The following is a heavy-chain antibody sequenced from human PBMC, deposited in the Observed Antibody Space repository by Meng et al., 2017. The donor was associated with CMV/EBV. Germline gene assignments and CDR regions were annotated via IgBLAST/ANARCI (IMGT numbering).Heavy chain of an antibody. J-gene: IGHJ6*02. CDR2: ISSSGSTI. CDR1: GFTFSSYE. D-gene: IGHD3-10*01. CDR3: ARDQKWGWFEDYGMDV. Sequence: GGSLKISCAASGFTFSSYEMNWVRQAPGKGLEWVSYISSSGSTIYYADSVKGRFTISRDNAKNSLYLQMNSLRAEDTAVYYCARDQKWGWFEDYGMDVWGQGTTVTVSS. V-gene: IGHV3-48*03.